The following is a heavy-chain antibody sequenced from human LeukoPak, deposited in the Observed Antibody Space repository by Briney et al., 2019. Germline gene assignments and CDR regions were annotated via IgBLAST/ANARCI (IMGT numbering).Heavy chain of an antibody. CDR3: AKGYQSILWYLPFDY. Sequence: PGGSLRLSCTASGFTFGDYAMSWLRQAPGKGLEWVGSIRSRAYGGTTEYAASVKGRFTISRDNSKNTLYLQMNSLRAEDTAVYYCAKGYQSILWYLPFDYWGQGTLVTVSS. D-gene: IGHD2-21*01. V-gene: IGHV3-49*03. J-gene: IGHJ4*02. CDR1: GFTFGDYA. CDR2: IRSRAYGGTT.